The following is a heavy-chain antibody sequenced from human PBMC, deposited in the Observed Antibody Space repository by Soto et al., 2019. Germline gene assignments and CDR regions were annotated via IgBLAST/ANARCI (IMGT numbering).Heavy chain of an antibody. CDR2: IYYGGST. CDR1: GGATSRGYIF. V-gene: IGHV4-30-2*01. J-gene: IGHJ4*02. D-gene: IGHD3-22*01. Sequence: PLSHSRSVSGGATSRGYIFWYWMRRPPGKGLEYIGYIYYGGSTYYNPSLQSRVTMSVDRSRNQFSLKLNSVTAADTAVYYCARVRREYDNSGPVDYWGQGTLVTVS. CDR3: ARVRREYDNSGPVDY.